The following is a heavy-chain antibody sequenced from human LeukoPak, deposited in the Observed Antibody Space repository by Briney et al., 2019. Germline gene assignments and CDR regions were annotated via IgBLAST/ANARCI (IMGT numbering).Heavy chain of an antibody. J-gene: IGHJ4*02. D-gene: IGHD3-10*01. CDR3: AISSEVFQLWFGATDY. V-gene: IGHV1-2*02. CDR2: INPNSGGT. Sequence: VASVKVSCKASGYTFTGYYMHWMRQAPGQGREWMGWINPNSGGTNYAQKFQGRVTMTRDTSISTAYMELSRLRSDDTAVYYCAISSEVFQLWFGATDYWGQGTLVTVSS. CDR1: GYTFTGYY.